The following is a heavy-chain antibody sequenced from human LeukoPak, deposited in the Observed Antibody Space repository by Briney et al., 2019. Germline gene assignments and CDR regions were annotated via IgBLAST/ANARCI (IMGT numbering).Heavy chain of an antibody. CDR1: GGTFSSYA. J-gene: IGHJ4*02. Sequence: LVKVSCKASGGTFSSYAISWVRQAPGQGLEWMGRIIPILGIANYAQKFQGRVTITADKSTSTAYMELSSLRSEDTAVYYCATIAVAGTGSDYWGQGTLVTVSS. CDR2: IIPILGIA. V-gene: IGHV1-69*04. CDR3: ATIAVAGTGSDY. D-gene: IGHD6-19*01.